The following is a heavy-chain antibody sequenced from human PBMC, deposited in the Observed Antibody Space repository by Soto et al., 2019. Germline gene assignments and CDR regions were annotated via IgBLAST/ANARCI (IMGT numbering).Heavy chain of an antibody. CDR3: ARGDAYYYDSTGINWFEP. D-gene: IGHD3-22*01. Sequence: PSGTLALTGTVAAVAISRDYGGSIRQPPGKGLEGSGDIYYSGSANYNPSLKSRVTISVETSKKQFSLKLSSVTAADTAVYYCARGDAYYYDSTGINWFEPWGQGTLVTVSS. J-gene: IGHJ5*02. V-gene: IGHV4-59*01. CDR2: IYYSGSA. CDR1: AVAISRDY.